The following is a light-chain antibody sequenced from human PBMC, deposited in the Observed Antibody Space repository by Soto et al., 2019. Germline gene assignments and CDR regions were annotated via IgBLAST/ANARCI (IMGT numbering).Light chain of an antibody. CDR2: AAS. CDR1: QSISSY. V-gene: IGKV1-39*01. CDR3: QQSYSTPLT. Sequence: DIQMTQSPSSLSASVGDRVTITCRASQSISSYLNWYQQKPGKAPKLLIYAASSLQSGVPSRFSGSGSGTDFTLTISSLQPEDFATYQCQQSYSTPLTFGGGTKVEIK. J-gene: IGKJ4*01.